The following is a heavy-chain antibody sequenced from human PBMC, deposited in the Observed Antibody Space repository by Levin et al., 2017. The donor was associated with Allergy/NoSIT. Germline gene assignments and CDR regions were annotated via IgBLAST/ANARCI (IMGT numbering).Heavy chain of an antibody. CDR2: ISYDGSNK. Sequence: PGGSLRLSCAASGFSFSSYAIHWVRQAPGKGLEWVALISYDGSNKFYAGSVKGRFTISRDHSKNTVFLQMDSLRPDDTAVYKCARSGGWFRDAGTRPSDALEIWGQGTAVAVSS. CDR1: GFSFSSYA. D-gene: IGHD6-19*01. CDR3: ARSGGWFRDAGTRPSDALEI. J-gene: IGHJ3*02. V-gene: IGHV3-30-3*01.